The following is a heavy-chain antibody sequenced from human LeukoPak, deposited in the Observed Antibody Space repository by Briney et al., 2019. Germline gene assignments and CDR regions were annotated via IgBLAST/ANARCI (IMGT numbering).Heavy chain of an antibody. CDR1: GFTFSSYA. D-gene: IGHD2-21*02. CDR3: ARALDGLGDSPDY. CDR2: ISYDGSNK. J-gene: IGHJ4*02. V-gene: IGHV3-30-3*01. Sequence: GGSLRLSCAASGFTFSSYAMHWVRQAPGKGLEGVAVISYDGSNKYYADSVKGRFTISRDNSKNTLYLQMNSLRAEDTAVYYCARALDGLGDSPDYWGQGTLVTVSS.